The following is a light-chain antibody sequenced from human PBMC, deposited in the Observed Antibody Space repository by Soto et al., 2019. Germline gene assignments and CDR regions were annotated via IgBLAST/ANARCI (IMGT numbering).Light chain of an antibody. V-gene: IGKV3-20*01. Sequence: EIVLTQSPGTLSLSPGERATLSCRASQSVSNNYLAWYQQKPGQAPRLLIYGASSRATGIPDRISGSGSGTEFTLTISRLEPEDFAVFYCQQYRSSPRTFGQGTRVEIK. CDR1: QSVSNNY. CDR2: GAS. CDR3: QQYRSSPRT. J-gene: IGKJ1*01.